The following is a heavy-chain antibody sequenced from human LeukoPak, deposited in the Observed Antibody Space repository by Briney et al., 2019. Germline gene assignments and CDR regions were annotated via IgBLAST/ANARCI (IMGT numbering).Heavy chain of an antibody. CDR1: GFTLSSYS. J-gene: IGHJ4*02. Sequence: GGSLRLSCAASGFTLSSYSMNWVRQAPGKGLEWVAFIRYDGSNKYYADSVKGRFTISRDNSKNTLYLQMNSLRAEDTAVYYCAKDISQGVVVPAAADYWGQGTLVTVSS. V-gene: IGHV3-30*02. D-gene: IGHD2-2*01. CDR3: AKDISQGVVVPAAADY. CDR2: IRYDGSNK.